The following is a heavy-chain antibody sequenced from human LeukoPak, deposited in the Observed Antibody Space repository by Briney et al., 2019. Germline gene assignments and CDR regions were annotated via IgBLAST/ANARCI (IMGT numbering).Heavy chain of an antibody. Sequence: QAGGSLRLSCAASGFTFSSYAMHWVRQAPGKGLEYVSAISSNGGSTYYAYSVKGRFTISRDNSKNTLYLQMGSLRAEDMAVYYCARVEAVAGSKYFDYWGQGTLVTVSS. V-gene: IGHV3-64*01. CDR3: ARVEAVAGSKYFDY. CDR2: ISSNGGST. CDR1: GFTFSSYA. J-gene: IGHJ4*02. D-gene: IGHD6-19*01.